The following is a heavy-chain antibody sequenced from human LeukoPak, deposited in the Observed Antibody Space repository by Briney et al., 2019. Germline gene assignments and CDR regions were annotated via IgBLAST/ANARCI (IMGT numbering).Heavy chain of an antibody. CDR2: INSEGSST. CDR1: GFTLSNYW. CDR3: ARDESWLPDY. J-gene: IGHJ4*02. V-gene: IGHV3-74*01. D-gene: IGHD5-18*01. Sequence: GGSLRLSCAASGFTLSNYWMHWVRQAPGKGLVWVTRINSEGSSTTYADSVKGRFTISRDNAKNMLYLQMNSLRAEDTAVYYCARDESWLPDYWGQGTLVTVSS.